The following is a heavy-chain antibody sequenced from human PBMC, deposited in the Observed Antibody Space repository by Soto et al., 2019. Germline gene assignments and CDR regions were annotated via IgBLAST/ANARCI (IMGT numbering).Heavy chain of an antibody. Sequence: PSETLSLTCSVSCGSISSYYWSWIRQPPGKGLEWIGYVHYSGSTNYNPSLKSRVTISIDTSKNQFSLRLSSVTAADTAVYYCARETGENWTYEAHWGPGTLVTVSS. D-gene: IGHD1-7*01. CDR2: VHYSGST. CDR3: ARETGENWTYEAH. CDR1: CGSISSYY. V-gene: IGHV4-59*01. J-gene: IGHJ1*01.